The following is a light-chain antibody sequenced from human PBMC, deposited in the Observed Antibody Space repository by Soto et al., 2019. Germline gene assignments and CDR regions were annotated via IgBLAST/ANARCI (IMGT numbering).Light chain of an antibody. V-gene: IGKV3-20*01. CDR2: GAS. J-gene: IGKJ1*01. CDR1: ENVRTF. CDR3: QQYGSSGT. Sequence: DIVLTQAPATLSLSPGERATLSCRASENVRTFVDWYQQKPGQAPRLLIHGASNRATGIPDRFSGSGSGTDFTLTISRLEPEDFAVYYCQQYGSSGTFGQGTKVDIK.